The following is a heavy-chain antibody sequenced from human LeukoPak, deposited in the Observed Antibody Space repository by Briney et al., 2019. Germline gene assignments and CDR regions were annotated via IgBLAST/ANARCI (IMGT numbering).Heavy chain of an antibody. J-gene: IGHJ5*02. D-gene: IGHD2-8*02. V-gene: IGHV4-34*01. CDR3: ARGLHVLTDWFDP. CDR1: GGSFSGYY. Sequence: PSETLSLTCAVYGGSFSGYYWSWIRQPPGKGLEWIGEINHSGSTNYNPSLKSRVTISVDTSKNQFSLELSSVTAADTAVYYCARGLHVLTDWFDPWGQGTLVTVSS. CDR2: INHSGST.